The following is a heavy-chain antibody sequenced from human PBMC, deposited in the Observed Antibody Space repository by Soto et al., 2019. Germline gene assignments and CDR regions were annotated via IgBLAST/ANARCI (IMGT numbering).Heavy chain of an antibody. V-gene: IGHV3-74*01. Sequence: EVQLVESGGGLVQPGGSLRLSCAASGFTFSSYWMHWVRQAPVKGLVWVSRINSDGSSTSYADSVKGRFTISRDNAKNTLYLQMNILRAEDTAVYYCARDPTYFYDSSGYYDYWGQGTLVTVSS. CDR1: GFTFSSYW. D-gene: IGHD3-22*01. J-gene: IGHJ4*02. CDR3: ARDPTYFYDSSGYYDY. CDR2: INSDGSST.